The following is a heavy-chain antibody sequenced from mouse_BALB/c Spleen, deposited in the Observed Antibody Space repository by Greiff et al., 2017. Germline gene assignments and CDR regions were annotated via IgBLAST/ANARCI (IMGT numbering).Heavy chain of an antibody. J-gene: IGHJ4*01. CDR1: GFTFSSYG. CDR2: ISSGGSYT. CDR3: ARGDYYSSSYVDAMDY. D-gene: IGHD1-1*01. Sequence: EVQLVESGGDLVKPGGSLKLSCAASGFTFSSYGMSWVRQTPDKRLEWVATISSGGSYTYYPDSVKGRFTISRDNAKNTLYLQMSSLKSEDTAMYYCARGDYYSSSYVDAMDYWGQGTSVTVSS. V-gene: IGHV5-6*01.